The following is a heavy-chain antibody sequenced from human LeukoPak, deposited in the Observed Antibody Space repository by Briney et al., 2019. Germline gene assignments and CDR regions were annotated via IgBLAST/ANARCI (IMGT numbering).Heavy chain of an antibody. CDR1: GFTFSDYY. J-gene: IGHJ6*04. CDR3: ASGRGFGPVDGMDV. D-gene: IGHD3-10*01. Sequence: GGSLRLSCAASGFTFSDYYMSWIRQAPGKGLEWVSYISSSSSYTNYADSAKGRFTISRDNAKNSLYLQMNSLRAEDTAVYYCASGRGFGPVDGMDVWGKGTTVTVSS. V-gene: IGHV3-11*06. CDR2: ISSSSSYT.